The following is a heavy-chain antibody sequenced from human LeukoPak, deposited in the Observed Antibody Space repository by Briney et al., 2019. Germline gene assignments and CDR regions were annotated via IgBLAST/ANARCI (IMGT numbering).Heavy chain of an antibody. CDR2: IWYDGSNK. V-gene: IGHV3-33*01. J-gene: IGHJ4*02. CDR3: ARTQLRYFDWLLVDY. Sequence: GGSLRLSCAASGFTFSSYGMHWVRQAPGKGLEWVAVIWYDGSNKYYADSVKGRFTISRDNSKNTLYLQMNSLRAEDTAVYYCARTQLRYFDWLLVDYWGQGTLVTVSS. CDR1: GFTFSSYG. D-gene: IGHD3-9*01.